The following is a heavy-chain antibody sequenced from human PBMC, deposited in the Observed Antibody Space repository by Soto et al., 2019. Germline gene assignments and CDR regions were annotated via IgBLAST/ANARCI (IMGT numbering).Heavy chain of an antibody. Sequence: QVQLIQSGAEVKKPGSSVRVSCKASGGSFSTYVITWVRQAPGQGLEWMGGIIPIFGAPNYAQKFQGRVTITADKSTDTAYMDLISLRSEDTAVYYCVREMSSSWYAEFDLWGPGTMVTVSS. V-gene: IGHV1-69*06. J-gene: IGHJ3*01. D-gene: IGHD6-13*01. CDR2: IIPIFGAP. CDR1: GGSFSTYV. CDR3: VREMSSSWYAEFDL.